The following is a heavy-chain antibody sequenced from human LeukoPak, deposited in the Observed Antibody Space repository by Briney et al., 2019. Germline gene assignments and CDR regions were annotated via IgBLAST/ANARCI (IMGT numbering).Heavy chain of an antibody. CDR2: IVVGSGNT. CDR3: AAGDGPYDALYFDY. V-gene: IGHV1-58*01. CDR1: GLTFTSSA. J-gene: IGHJ4*02. D-gene: IGHD3-22*01. Sequence: GASVKVSCKASGLTFTSSAVQWVRQAREQRLEWIGWIVVGSGNTNYAQKFQERVTITRDMSTSTAYMELSSLRSEDTAVYYCAAGDGPYDALYFDYWGQGTLVTVSS.